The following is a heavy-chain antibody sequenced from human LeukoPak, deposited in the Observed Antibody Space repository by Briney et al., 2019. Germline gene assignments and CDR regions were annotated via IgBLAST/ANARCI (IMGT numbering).Heavy chain of an antibody. Sequence: PGGSLRLSCAASGFTFNSYWMHWVRHAPGKGLVWVSRINSDESRTAYADSVKGRFSISRDNAKNTLYLQMNSLRAEDTAVYYCARGYGDWFDPWGQGTLVTVSS. J-gene: IGHJ5*02. CDR1: GFTFNSYW. CDR3: ARGYGDWFDP. V-gene: IGHV3-74*01. D-gene: IGHD4-17*01. CDR2: INSDESRT.